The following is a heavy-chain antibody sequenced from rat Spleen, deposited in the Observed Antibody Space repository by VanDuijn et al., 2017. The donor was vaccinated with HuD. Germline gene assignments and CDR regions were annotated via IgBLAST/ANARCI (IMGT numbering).Heavy chain of an antibody. J-gene: IGHJ2*01. CDR2: ISTGGDNT. Sequence: EVQLVESGGGLVQPGGSLRLSCAASGFTFTNYYMARVRQAPTKGLEWVAYISTGGDNTYYRDSVKGRFTISRDNAKSTLYLQLDSLRSEDTATYYCATDTFYDGTYYPGGFDYWGQGVMVTVSS. CDR1: GFTFTNYY. V-gene: IGHV5-27*01. CDR3: ATDTFYDGTYYPGGFDY. D-gene: IGHD1-12*02.